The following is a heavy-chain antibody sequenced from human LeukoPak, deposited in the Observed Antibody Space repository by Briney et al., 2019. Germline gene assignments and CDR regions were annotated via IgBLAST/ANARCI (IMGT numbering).Heavy chain of an antibody. J-gene: IGHJ4*02. V-gene: IGHV4-61*02. D-gene: IGHD5-18*01. Sequence: SETLSLTCTVSGGSISSGSYYWSWIRQPAGKGLEWIGRIYTSGSTNYNPSLKSRVTISVDTSKNQFSLKLSSVTAADTAVYYCARRRGYSYGLWYFDYWGQGTLVTVSS. CDR3: ARRRGYSYGLWYFDY. CDR2: IYTSGST. CDR1: GGSISSGSYY.